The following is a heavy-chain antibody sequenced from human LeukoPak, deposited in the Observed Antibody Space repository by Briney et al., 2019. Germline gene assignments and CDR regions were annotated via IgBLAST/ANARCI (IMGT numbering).Heavy chain of an antibody. J-gene: IGHJ6*02. CDR3: ARILVRGVTNYYYYYGMDV. Sequence: GSSVKVSCKASGGTFSSYAISWVRQAPGQGLEWMGRIIPILGIANYAQKFQGRVTITADKSTSTAYMELSSLRSEDTAVYYCARILVRGVTNYYYYYGMDVWGQGTTVTVSS. D-gene: IGHD3-10*01. V-gene: IGHV1-69*04. CDR2: IIPILGIA. CDR1: GGTFSSYA.